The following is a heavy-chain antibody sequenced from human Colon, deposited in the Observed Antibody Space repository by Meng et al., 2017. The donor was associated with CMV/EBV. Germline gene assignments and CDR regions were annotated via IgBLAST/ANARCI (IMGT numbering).Heavy chain of an antibody. CDR2: INGVGDTT. J-gene: IGHJ4*02. V-gene: IGHV3-23*01. D-gene: IGHD2-21*01. Sequence: GESLKISCVGSGFTFSNSYTMHWVRQAPGKGLEWVSGINGVGDTTYYADSVKGRFTISRDNSKNTLYLRMIDLRAEDTAMYYCAKDRAYCGSFSCSPNYFDGWGQGNLVTVSS. CDR1: GFTFSNSYT. CDR3: AKDRAYCGSFSCSPNYFDG.